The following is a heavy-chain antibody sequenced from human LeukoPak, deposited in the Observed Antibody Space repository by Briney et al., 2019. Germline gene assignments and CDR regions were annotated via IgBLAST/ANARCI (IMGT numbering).Heavy chain of an antibody. CDR3: ARPLHTVTWGCMDV. V-gene: IGHV3-30-3*01. J-gene: IGHJ6*02. CDR2: ISYDGSNK. D-gene: IGHD4-17*01. CDR1: GFTFSSYA. Sequence: GRSLRLSCAASGFTFSSYAMHWVRQAPSKGLEWVAVISYDGSNKYYADSVKGRFTISRDNSKNTLYLQMNSLRAEDTAVYYCARPLHTVTWGCMDVWGQGTTVTVSS.